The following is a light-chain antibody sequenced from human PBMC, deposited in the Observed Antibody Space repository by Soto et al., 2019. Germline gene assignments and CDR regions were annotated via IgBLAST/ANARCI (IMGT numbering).Light chain of an antibody. J-gene: IGKJ1*01. CDR1: QSVDTTF. CDR3: QQYMSSVT. Sequence: EMVLPQSPGSLSLSPGQRATLSCRASQSVDTTFFDWYQKKPGQAPRLLLYVASKRATGIPDRVSGSGSGTDFTLIISRLEPEDFAVYYCQQYMSSVTFGQGTKVDIK. V-gene: IGKV3-20*01. CDR2: VAS.